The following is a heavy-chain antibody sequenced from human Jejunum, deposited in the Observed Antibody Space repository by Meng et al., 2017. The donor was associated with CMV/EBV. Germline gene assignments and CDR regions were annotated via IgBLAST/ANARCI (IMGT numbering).Heavy chain of an antibody. CDR3: TRADSSNYGSLFDY. V-gene: IGHV3-73*01. J-gene: IGHJ4*02. Sequence: FSGSAVPWARQASGKGLEWVGRIRGKAPSYATAYAASVKGRFTISRDDSKNTAYLQMNSLKTEDTAVYYCTRADSSNYGSLFDYWGQGTLVTVSS. D-gene: IGHD4-11*01. CDR1: FSGSA. CDR2: IRGKAPSYAT.